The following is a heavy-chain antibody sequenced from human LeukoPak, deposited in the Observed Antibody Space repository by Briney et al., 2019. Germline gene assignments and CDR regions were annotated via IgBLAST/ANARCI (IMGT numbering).Heavy chain of an antibody. CDR1: GYTFSSYD. J-gene: IGHJ5*02. CDR3: ARGDPWGFDP. V-gene: IGHV1-8*01. D-gene: IGHD7-27*01. Sequence: GASVKVSCKTSGYTFSSYDINWVRQATGQGLEWMGWMNPNSGETGSAQNFQGRVTLTKNTSITTAYMELSSLRSEDTAVYCCARGDPWGFDPWGQGTLVTVSS. CDR2: MNPNSGET.